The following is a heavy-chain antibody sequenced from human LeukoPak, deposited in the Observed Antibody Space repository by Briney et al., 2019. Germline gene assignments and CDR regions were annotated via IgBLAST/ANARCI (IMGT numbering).Heavy chain of an antibody. J-gene: IGHJ2*01. CDR2: MNPNSGNT. Sequence: ASVKVSCKASGYTFTSCDINWVRQATGQGLEWMGWMNPNSGNTGYAQKFQGRVTMTRNTSISTAYMELSSLRSEDTAVYYCARGVSGSSPRYFDLWGRGTLVTVSS. V-gene: IGHV1-8*01. CDR1: GYTFTSCD. CDR3: ARGVSGSSPRYFDL. D-gene: IGHD1-26*01.